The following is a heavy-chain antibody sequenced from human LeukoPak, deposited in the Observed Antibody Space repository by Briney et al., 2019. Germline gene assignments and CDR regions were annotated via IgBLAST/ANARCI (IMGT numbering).Heavy chain of an antibody. CDR3: ARDHDWGQGYRDHYFDY. CDR2: INHSGST. J-gene: IGHJ4*02. CDR1: GGSFSGYY. V-gene: IGHV4-34*01. D-gene: IGHD7-27*01. Sequence: SETLSLTCAVYGGSFSGYYWSWIRQPPGKGLEWIGEINHSGSTNYNPSLKSRVTISVDTSKNQFSLKLSSVTAADTAVYYCARDHDWGQGYRDHYFDYWGQGTLVTVSS.